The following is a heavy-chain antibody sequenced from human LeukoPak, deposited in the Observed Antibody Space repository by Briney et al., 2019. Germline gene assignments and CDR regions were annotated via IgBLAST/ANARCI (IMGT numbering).Heavy chain of an antibody. CDR1: GFPFSGHS. CDR3: ARVGDWSNYFGMDA. D-gene: IGHD3-16*01. CDR2: IFGNGVKT. Sequence: PGGSLRLSCAASGFPFSGHSMTWVRQTPGKGLEWVSVIFGNGVKTYYADSLKGRFTISRDNSKSTLYLQMNSLRADDTAVYYCARVGDWSNYFGMDAWGQGTTVSVSS. J-gene: IGHJ6*02. V-gene: IGHV3-23*01.